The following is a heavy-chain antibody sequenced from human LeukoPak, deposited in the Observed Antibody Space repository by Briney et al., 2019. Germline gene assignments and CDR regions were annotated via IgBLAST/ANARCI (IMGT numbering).Heavy chain of an antibody. J-gene: IGHJ6*03. CDR2: ISSTGSYV. CDR3: ARPDYDYWSGSPGGHYMDV. V-gene: IGHV3-21*01. CDR1: GFTFTTYA. D-gene: IGHD3-3*01. Sequence: GGSLRLSCAASGFTFTTYAMSWVRQAPGKGPEWVSSISSTGSYVYYADSVRGRFTISRDNAKNSLYLQMDSLRAEDTAVYYCARPDYDYWSGSPGGHYMDVWGKGTTVTVSS.